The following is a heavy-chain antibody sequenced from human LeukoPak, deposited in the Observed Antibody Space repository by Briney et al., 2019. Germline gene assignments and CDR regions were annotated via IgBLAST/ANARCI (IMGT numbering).Heavy chain of an antibody. D-gene: IGHD6-19*01. CDR1: GFTFSNYW. CDR2: INSDGSST. CDR3: ARDRSSGASIAVAGTPLF. J-gene: IGHJ4*02. Sequence: PGGALRVSCAASGFTFSNYWMHWVRQAPGKGLGGVSRINSDGSSTTYADSVKGRFTISRDNAKNTLYLQMHSLRAEDTAVYYCARDRSSGASIAVAGTPLFWGEGTLVTVSS. V-gene: IGHV3-74*01.